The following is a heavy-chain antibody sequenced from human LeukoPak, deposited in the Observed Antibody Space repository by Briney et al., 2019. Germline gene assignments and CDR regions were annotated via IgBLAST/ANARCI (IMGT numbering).Heavy chain of an antibody. CDR3: ARGMVDIAFDY. CDR2: INPNSGGT. V-gene: IGHV1-2*02. CDR1: GYTFTSYG. Sequence: ASVKVSCKASGYTFTSYGISWVRQAPGQGLEGMGWINPNSGGTNYAQKFQGRVTMTRDTSISTAYMELSRLRSDDTAVYYCARGMVDIAFDYWGQGTLLTVSS. D-gene: IGHD2-15*01. J-gene: IGHJ4*02.